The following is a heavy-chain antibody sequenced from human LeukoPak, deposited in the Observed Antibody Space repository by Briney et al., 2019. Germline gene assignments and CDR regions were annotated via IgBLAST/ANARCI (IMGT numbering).Heavy chain of an antibody. V-gene: IGHV4-39*01. CDR2: IYYSGST. Sequence: SETLSLTCTVSGGSISSSSYYWGWIRQPPGKGLEWIGSIYYSGSTYYNPSLKSRVTISVGTSKNQFSLKLSSVTAADTAVYYCARQRIKPFDYWGQGTLVTVSS. J-gene: IGHJ4*02. CDR1: GGSISSSSYY. CDR3: ARQRIKPFDY. D-gene: IGHD1-14*01.